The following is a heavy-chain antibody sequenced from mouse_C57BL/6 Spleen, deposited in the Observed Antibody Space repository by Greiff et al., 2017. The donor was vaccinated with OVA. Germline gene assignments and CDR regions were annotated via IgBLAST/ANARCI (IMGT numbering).Heavy chain of an antibody. J-gene: IGHJ2*01. CDR2: INPNNGGT. CDR1: GYTFTDYY. CDR3: ARGVSTMITTDFDY. V-gene: IGHV1-26*01. D-gene: IGHD2-4*01. Sequence: EVQLQQSGPELVKPGASVKISCKASGYTFTDYYMNWVKQSHGKSLEWIGDINPNNGGTSYNQKFKGKATLTVDKSSSTAYMELRSLTSEDSAVYYCARGVSTMITTDFDYWGQGTTLTVSS.